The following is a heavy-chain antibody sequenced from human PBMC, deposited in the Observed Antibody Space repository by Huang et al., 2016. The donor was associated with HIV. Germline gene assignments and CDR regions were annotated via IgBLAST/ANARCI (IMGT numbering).Heavy chain of an antibody. CDR1: GFTLGSFG. V-gene: IGHV3-30*02. D-gene: IGHD3-3*01. J-gene: IGHJ4*02. Sequence: QVQLVESGGGVVQPGGSLRLSCTASGFTLGSFGMHWVRPAPGKGLEWVAFIRYDGNNYYDADSVRGRFTISRDNSKDTRYLQMNRLRPDDSAVYYCAKDLTYTFGRHFDYWGRGTLVTVSS. CDR3: AKDLTYTFGRHFDY. CDR2: IRYDGNNY.